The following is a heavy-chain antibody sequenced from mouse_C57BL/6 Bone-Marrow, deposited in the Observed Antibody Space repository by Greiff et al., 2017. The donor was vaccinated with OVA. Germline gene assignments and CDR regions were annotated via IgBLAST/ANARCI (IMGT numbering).Heavy chain of an antibody. D-gene: IGHD1-1*01. Sequence: EVQLQQSGPGLVKPSQSLSLTCSVTGYSITSGYYWNWIRQFPGNKLEWMGYISYDGSNNYNPSLKNRISITRDTSKNQFFLKLNSVTTEDTATYYCARDSAYYGSSLYYFDYWGQGTTLTVSS. J-gene: IGHJ2*01. CDR1: GYSITSGYY. V-gene: IGHV3-6*01. CDR2: ISYDGSN. CDR3: ARDSAYYGSSLYYFDY.